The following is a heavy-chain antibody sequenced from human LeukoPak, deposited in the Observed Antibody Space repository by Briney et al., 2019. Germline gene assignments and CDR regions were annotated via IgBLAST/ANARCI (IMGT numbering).Heavy chain of an antibody. J-gene: IGHJ5*02. CDR3: ARSPTKEFGVVIPANWFDP. Sequence: ASVKVSCKASGYTFTSYGISWVRQAPGQGLEWMGWISAYNGNTNYAQKLQGRVTMTTDTSTSTAYMELRSLRSDDTAVYYCARSPTKEFGVVIPANWFDPWGQGTLVTVSS. D-gene: IGHD3-3*01. CDR1: GYTFTSYG. V-gene: IGHV1-18*01. CDR2: ISAYNGNT.